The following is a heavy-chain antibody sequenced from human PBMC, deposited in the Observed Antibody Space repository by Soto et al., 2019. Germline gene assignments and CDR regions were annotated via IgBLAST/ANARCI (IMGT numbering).Heavy chain of an antibody. D-gene: IGHD2-2*01. Sequence: PGESLKISCTGSGYSFTSYWIGWVRQMPGKGLEWMGIIYPGDSDTRYSPSFQGQVTISADKSISTAYLQWSSLKASDTAMYYCARLLGYCISTSCYSPPTDMFDPWGQGTLVTVSS. V-gene: IGHV5-51*01. CDR1: GYSFTSYW. J-gene: IGHJ5*02. CDR2: IYPGDSDT. CDR3: ARLLGYCISTSCYSPPTDMFDP.